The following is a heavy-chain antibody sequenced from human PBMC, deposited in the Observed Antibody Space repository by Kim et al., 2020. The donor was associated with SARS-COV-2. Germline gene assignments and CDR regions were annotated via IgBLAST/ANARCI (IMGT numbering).Heavy chain of an antibody. D-gene: IGHD4-17*01. Sequence: ASVKVSCKASGYTFTSYYMHWVRQAPGQGLEWMGIINPSGGSTSYAQKFQGRVTMTRDTSTSTVYMELSSLRSEDTAVYYCARDYGDYLAYYWFDPWGQGTLVTVSS. J-gene: IGHJ5*02. V-gene: IGHV1-46*03. CDR3: ARDYGDYLAYYWFDP. CDR2: INPSGGST. CDR1: GYTFTSYY.